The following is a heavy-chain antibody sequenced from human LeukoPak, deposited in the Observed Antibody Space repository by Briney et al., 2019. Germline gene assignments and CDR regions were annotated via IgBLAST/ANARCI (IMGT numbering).Heavy chain of an antibody. J-gene: IGHJ4*02. CDR2: ISSSGSNT. CDR1: GFTFNTYA. V-gene: IGHV3-23*01. CDR3: ASSYYDSSGYYGNDY. D-gene: IGHD3-22*01. Sequence: PGGSLRLSCAASGFTFNTYAMTWVRQAPGKGLEWVSSISSSGSNTYYTDSVKGRFTISRDNSKYTLYLQMNSLRVEDTAVYYCASSYYDSSGYYGNDYWGQGTLVTVSS.